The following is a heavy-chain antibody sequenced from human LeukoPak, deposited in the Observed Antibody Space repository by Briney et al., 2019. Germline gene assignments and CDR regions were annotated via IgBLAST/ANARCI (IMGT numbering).Heavy chain of an antibody. CDR1: EYSFTSYW. V-gene: IGHV5-51*01. Sequence: GESLKISCKGSEYSFTSYWIGWVRQMPGKGLEWMGIIYPGDSDTRYSPSFQGQVTISADKSITTAYLQWSSLKASDTAMYYCARRGTSMFRGVHMGPQDGFDIWGQGTMVTVSS. CDR3: ARRGTSMFRGVHMGPQDGFDI. D-gene: IGHD3-10*01. J-gene: IGHJ3*02. CDR2: IYPGDSDT.